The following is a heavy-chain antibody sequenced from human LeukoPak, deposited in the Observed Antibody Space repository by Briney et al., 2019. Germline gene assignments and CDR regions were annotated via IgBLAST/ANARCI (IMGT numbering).Heavy chain of an antibody. CDR1: GFTFSSYG. Sequence: GGSLRLSCAASGFTFSSYGMHWVRQAPGKGLKWVAVISYDGSNKYYADSVKGRFTISRDNSKNTLYLQMNSLRAEDTAVYYCAKDPIIGWGQGTLVTVSS. CDR2: ISYDGSNK. J-gene: IGHJ4*02. CDR3: AKDPIIG. D-gene: IGHD3-16*02. V-gene: IGHV3-30*18.